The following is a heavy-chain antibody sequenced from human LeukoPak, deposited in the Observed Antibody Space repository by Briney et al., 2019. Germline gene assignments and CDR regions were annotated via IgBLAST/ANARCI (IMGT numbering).Heavy chain of an antibody. V-gene: IGHV3-48*01. CDR1: GFTFSSYS. J-gene: IGHJ3*02. CDR3: ARVTGTTFWDAFDI. CDR2: MSSSGSTI. Sequence: GGSLRLSCAASGFTFSSYSMSWVRQAPGKGLEWVSYMSSSGSTIYYADSVKGRFTISRDNAKNSLYLQMNSLRAEDTAVYYCARVTGTTFWDAFDIWGQGTMVIVSS. D-gene: IGHD3-16*01.